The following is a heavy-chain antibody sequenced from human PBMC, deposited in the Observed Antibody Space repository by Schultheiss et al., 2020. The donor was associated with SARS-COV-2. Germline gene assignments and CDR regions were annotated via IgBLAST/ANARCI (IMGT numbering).Heavy chain of an antibody. CDR1: GFTFSSDP. D-gene: IGHD2-21*01. J-gene: IGHJ4*02. CDR3: AKDCVGGAPDY. CDR2: ISGSGGST. V-gene: IGHV3-23*01. Sequence: GGSLRLSCAVSGFTFSSDPTNWVRQAPGKGLEWVSAISGSGGSTYYADSVKGRFTISRDNSKNTLYLQMNSLRAEDTAVYYCAKDCVGGAPDYLGQGTLITVSS.